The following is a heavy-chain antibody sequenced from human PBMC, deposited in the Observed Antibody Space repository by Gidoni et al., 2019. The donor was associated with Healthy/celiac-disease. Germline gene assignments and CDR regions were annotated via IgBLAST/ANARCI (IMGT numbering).Heavy chain of an antibody. CDR1: GFTFSSYA. V-gene: IGHV3-30*04. CDR3: AREGRPTPNYYMDV. J-gene: IGHJ6*03. Sequence: QVQLVESGGGVVQPGRSLRLSCAASGFTFSSYAMHWVRQAPGKGLEWVAVISYDGRNKYYADSVKGRFTISRDNSKNTLYLQMNSLRAEDTAVYYCAREGRPTPNYYMDVWGKGTTVTVSS. CDR2: ISYDGRNK. D-gene: IGHD3-10*01.